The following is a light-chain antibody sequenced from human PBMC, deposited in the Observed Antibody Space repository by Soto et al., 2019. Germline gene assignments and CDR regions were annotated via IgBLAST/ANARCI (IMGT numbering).Light chain of an antibody. V-gene: IGKV3-20*01. CDR1: QSVSSSY. CDR2: GAS. CDR3: QQYGSSPLT. J-gene: IGKJ4*01. Sequence: LSPGERATLSCRASQSVSSSYLAWYQQKPGQAPRLLIYGASSRATGISDRFSGSGSGTDFTLTISRLEPEDFGVYYCQQYGSSPLTFGGGTKVDIK.